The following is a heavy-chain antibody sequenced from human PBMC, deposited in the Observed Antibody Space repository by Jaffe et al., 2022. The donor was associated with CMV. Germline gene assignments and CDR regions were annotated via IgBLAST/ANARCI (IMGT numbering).Heavy chain of an antibody. CDR3: TRLFVYYYDSSGYFFDY. CDR2: IRSKANSYAT. Sequence: EVQLVESGGGLVQPGGSLKLSCAASGFTFSGSAMHWVRQASGKGLEWVGRIRSKANSYATAYAASVKGRFTISRDDSKNTAYLQMNSLKTEDTAVYYCTRLFVYYYDSSGYFFDYWGQGTLVTVSS. J-gene: IGHJ4*02. D-gene: IGHD3-22*01. CDR1: GFTFSGSA. V-gene: IGHV3-73*02.